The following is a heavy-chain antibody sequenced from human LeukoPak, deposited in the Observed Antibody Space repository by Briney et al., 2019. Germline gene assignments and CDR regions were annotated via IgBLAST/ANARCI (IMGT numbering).Heavy chain of an antibody. CDR1: GYSFTNYW. CDR3: ARRGICSGGSCYLGLDY. Sequence: GESLKISCKGSGYSFTNYWIGWVRHMPGKGLDWMGNIYPGDSDTRYSPSFQGQVTISADKSTSTAYLQWTSLKASDAAIYYCARRGICSGGSCYLGLDYWGQGTLVTVSS. D-gene: IGHD2-15*01. CDR2: IYPGDSDT. J-gene: IGHJ4*02. V-gene: IGHV5-51*01.